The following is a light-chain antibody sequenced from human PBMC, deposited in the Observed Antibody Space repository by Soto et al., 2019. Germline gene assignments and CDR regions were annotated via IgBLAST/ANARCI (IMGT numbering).Light chain of an antibody. CDR2: GAS. CDR3: QQYGSSGT. J-gene: IGKJ1*01. CDR1: QSVSSN. V-gene: IGKV3-20*01. Sequence: EIVMTQSPATLSVSPGERATLSCRASQSVSSNLAWYQQKPGQAPRLLISGASSRAADIPDRFSGSGSGTDFTLTINRLEPEDFAVYYCQQYGSSGTFGQGTRWIS.